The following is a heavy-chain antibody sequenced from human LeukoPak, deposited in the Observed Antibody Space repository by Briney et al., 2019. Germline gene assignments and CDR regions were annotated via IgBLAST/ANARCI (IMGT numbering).Heavy chain of an antibody. V-gene: IGHV4-4*02. D-gene: IGHD1-26*01. CDR2: ISLSGVT. Sequence: PSGTLSLTCGVSGGSISSTNWWSWVRQPPGQGLEWIGEISLSGVTNYNPSLKSRVTMSLDRSKNHLSLTLASVTAADTAVYYCSRESGAFSPFGYWGQGTLVTVSS. J-gene: IGHJ4*02. CDR1: GGSISSTNW. CDR3: SRESGAFSPFGY.